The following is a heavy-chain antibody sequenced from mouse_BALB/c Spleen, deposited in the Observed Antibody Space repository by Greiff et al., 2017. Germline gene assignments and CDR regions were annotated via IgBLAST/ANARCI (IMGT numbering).Heavy chain of an antibody. CDR3: ARRDYGSFYYFDY. V-gene: IGHV5-17*02. CDR2: ISSGSSTI. CDR1: GFTFSSFG. Sequence: DVKLVESGGGLVQPGGSRKLSCAASGFTFSSFGMHWVRQAPEKGLEWVAYISSGSSTIYYADTVKGRFTISRDNPKNTLFLQMTSLRSEDTAMYYCARRDYGSFYYFDYWGQGTTLTVSS. J-gene: IGHJ2*01. D-gene: IGHD1-1*01.